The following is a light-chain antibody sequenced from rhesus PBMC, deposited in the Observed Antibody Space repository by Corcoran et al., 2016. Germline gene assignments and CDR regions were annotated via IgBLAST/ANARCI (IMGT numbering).Light chain of an antibody. J-gene: IGKJ4*01. Sequence: DIVLTQSPASLAVSPGQRATITCRASESVSVFGINLIHWYQQKPGKPPKLPIYKESNKNTGVPDSLSGSGSVADLPLTIKPVEADDAADYYCLQSTNSPTFGGGTKVEIK. V-gene: IGKV7-13*01. CDR2: KES. CDR3: LQSTNSPT. CDR1: ESVSVFGINL.